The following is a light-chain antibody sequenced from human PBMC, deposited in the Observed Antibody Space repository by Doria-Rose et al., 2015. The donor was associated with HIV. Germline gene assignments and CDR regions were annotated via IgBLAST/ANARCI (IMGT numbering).Light chain of an antibody. CDR3: MQALQTPYT. CDR2: LGS. V-gene: IGKV2-28*01. J-gene: IGKJ2*01. CDR1: QSLLHTIGYNY. Sequence: MTQSPLSLPVTPGQPASISCRSSQSLLHTIGYNYLDWYLQKPGQSPQLLIYLGSNRASGVPDRFSGSGSGTDFTLKISRVEAEDVGAYYCMQALQTPYTFGQGTKLEIK.